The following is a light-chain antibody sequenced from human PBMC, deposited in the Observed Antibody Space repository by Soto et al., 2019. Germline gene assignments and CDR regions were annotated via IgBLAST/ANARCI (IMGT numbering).Light chain of an antibody. J-gene: IGKJ5*01. Sequence: EIVMTQSPSTLSVSPGEGATVSCRASQSVSSHLAWYQHKPGQAPRLLFYDASTRATGIPARFSGSGSGTDFTLTISSLEPEDFAVYYCQQRSNWLITFGQGTRLEIK. CDR2: DAS. V-gene: IGKV3-11*01. CDR3: QQRSNWLIT. CDR1: QSVSSH.